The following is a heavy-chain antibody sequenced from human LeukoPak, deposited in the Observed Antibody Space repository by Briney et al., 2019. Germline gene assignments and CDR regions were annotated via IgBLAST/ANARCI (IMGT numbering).Heavy chain of an antibody. CDR2: ISGSGGST. CDR1: GFTFSSYG. V-gene: IGHV3-23*01. J-gene: IGHJ4*02. CDR3: ATQDTAMAIDTPEGY. D-gene: IGHD5-18*01. Sequence: GGSLRLSCAASGFTFSSYGMSWVRQAPGKGLEWVPAISGSGGSTYYADSVKGWFTISRDNSKNTLYLQMNSLRAEDTAVYYCATQDTAMAIDTPEGYWGQGTLVTVSS.